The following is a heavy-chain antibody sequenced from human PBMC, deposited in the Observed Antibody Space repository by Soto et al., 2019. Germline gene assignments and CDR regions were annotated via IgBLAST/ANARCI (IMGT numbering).Heavy chain of an antibody. CDR2: LDAEDGET. CDR1: GYSLSDLS. CDR3: ARDRECSGGTCYSYFDY. D-gene: IGHD2-15*01. Sequence: ASVKVSCKVSGYSLSDLSIHWVRQAPGKGLEWMGGLDAEDGETIYAQKLQGRGTMTEDTSTDTAYMELSSLTSEDTAVYYRARDRECSGGTCYSYFDYWGQGTLVTVSS. J-gene: IGHJ4*02. V-gene: IGHV1-24*01.